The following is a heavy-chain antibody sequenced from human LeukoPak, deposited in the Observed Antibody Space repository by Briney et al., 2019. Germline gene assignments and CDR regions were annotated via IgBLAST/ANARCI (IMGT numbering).Heavy chain of an antibody. J-gene: IGHJ4*02. D-gene: IGHD3-10*01. CDR2: ISSSGSTI. CDR1: GFTFISYE. V-gene: IGHV3-48*03. Sequence: PGGSLRLSCAASGFTFISYEMNWVRQAPGKGLEWVSCISSSGSTIYYADSVKGRFTISRDNAKNSLYLQMNSLRAEDTAVYYCARGKRGYGSCWGQGTLVTVSS. CDR3: ARGKRGYGSC.